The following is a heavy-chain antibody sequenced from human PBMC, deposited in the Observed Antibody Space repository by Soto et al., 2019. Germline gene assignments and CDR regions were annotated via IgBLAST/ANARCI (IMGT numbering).Heavy chain of an antibody. D-gene: IGHD6-13*01. V-gene: IGHV4-34*01. CDR1: GGSFSGYY. Sequence: PSETLSLTCAVYGGSFSGYYWSWIRQPPGKGLEWIGEINHSGSTNYNPSLKSRVTISVDTSKNQFSLKLSSVTAAGTAVYYCASSHAGAHITAAVHWGQGTLVTVSS. J-gene: IGHJ4*02. CDR2: INHSGST. CDR3: ASSHAGAHITAAVH.